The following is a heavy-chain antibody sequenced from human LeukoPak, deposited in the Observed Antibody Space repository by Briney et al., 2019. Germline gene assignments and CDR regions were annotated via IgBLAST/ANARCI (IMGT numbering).Heavy chain of an antibody. D-gene: IGHD6-19*01. Sequence: SETLSLTCTVSGGSISSSSAYWGWIRQPPGKGLEWIGYIYYSGSTNYNPSLKSRVTISVDTSKNQFSLKLSSVTAADTAVYYCARDGIAVAGSYYYGMDVWGQGTTVTVSS. V-gene: IGHV4-61*01. CDR2: IYYSGST. CDR3: ARDGIAVAGSYYYGMDV. CDR1: GGSISSSSAY. J-gene: IGHJ6*02.